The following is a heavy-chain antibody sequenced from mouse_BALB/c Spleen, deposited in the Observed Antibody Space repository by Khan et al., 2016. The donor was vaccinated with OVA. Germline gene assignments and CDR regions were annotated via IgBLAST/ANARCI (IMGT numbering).Heavy chain of an antibody. Sequence: QVQLQQSGAELMKPGASVKISCEATGYAFRSYWIEWVKQRPGHGLEWVGEILPGTGNTKYNEKFEGKATLTADTSSNTAHLQLSSLTSEDSAVYYGTRPYSADYWGQGTTLTVSS. CDR3: TRPYSADY. V-gene: IGHV1-9*01. D-gene: IGHD2-10*01. J-gene: IGHJ2*01. CDR2: ILPGTGNT. CDR1: GYAFRSYW.